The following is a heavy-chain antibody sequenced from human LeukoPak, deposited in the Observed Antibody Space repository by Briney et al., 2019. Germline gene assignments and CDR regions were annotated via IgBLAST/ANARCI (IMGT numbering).Heavy chain of an antibody. CDR3: ARVDTAMEKLFDF. D-gene: IGHD5-18*01. CDR2: ISPSGGST. J-gene: IGHJ4*02. Sequence: GASVKVSCKASGYTFTSYGISWVRQAPGQGPEWMGVISPSGGSTTYAQKFQGRVTLTRDMSTSTDYLELSSLRSEDTAVYYCARVDTAMEKLFDFWGQGTLVTVSS. CDR1: GYTFTSYG. V-gene: IGHV1-46*01.